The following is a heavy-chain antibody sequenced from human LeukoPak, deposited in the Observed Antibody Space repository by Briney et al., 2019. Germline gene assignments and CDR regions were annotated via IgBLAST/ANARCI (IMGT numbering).Heavy chain of an antibody. CDR3: ARAVPAALVSRWFDP. V-gene: IGHV4-61*02. Sequence: SETLSLTCTVSGGSISSGSYYWSWIRQPARKGLEWIGRIYTSGSTNYSPSLKSRVTISVDTSKNQFSLKLSSVTAADTAVYYCARAVPAALVSRWFDPWGQGTLVTVSS. CDR1: GGSISSGSYY. J-gene: IGHJ5*02. CDR2: IYTSGST. D-gene: IGHD2-2*01.